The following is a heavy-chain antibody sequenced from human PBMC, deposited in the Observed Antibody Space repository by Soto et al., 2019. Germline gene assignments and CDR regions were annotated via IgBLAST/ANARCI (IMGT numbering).Heavy chain of an antibody. D-gene: IGHD5-12*01. V-gene: IGHV3-30*18. CDR3: AKGYNGYHYAFDY. Sequence: GGSLRLSCAASGSTFGIHWVRQAPGKGLEWVAVISYDERNKYYADSVKGRFSISRDNSKNTVYLQMNSLRGEDTAVYYCAKGYNGYHYAFDYWGPGTLVTVSS. CDR2: ISYDERNK. J-gene: IGHJ4*02. CDR1: GSTFG.